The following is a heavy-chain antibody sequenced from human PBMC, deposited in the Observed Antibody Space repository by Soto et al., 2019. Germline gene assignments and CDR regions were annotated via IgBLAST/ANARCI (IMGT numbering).Heavy chain of an antibody. J-gene: IGHJ2*01. CDR2: IYYTGST. Sequence: QVQLQESGPGLVKPSETLSLTCTVSGGSISSYFWSWIRQPPGKGLEWIGYIYYTGSTNYNPSLKSRVTISVDTSKNQFSLQLSSVTAADTAVYYCANCNWYCDLWGRGTLVTVSS. D-gene: IGHD1-20*01. V-gene: IGHV4-59*01. CDR1: GGSISSYF. CDR3: ANCNWYCDL.